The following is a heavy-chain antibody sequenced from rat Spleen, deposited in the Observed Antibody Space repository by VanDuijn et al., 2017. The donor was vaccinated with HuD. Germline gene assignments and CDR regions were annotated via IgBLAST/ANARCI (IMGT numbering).Heavy chain of an antibody. CDR2: IYYSGRT. D-gene: IGHD1-6*01. J-gene: IGHJ3*01. V-gene: IGHV3-1*01. Sequence: EVQLQESGPGLVKPSQSLSLTCSVTGYSITSNYWGWIRKFPGNKMEWMGYIYYSGRTSYNPSLKSRISITRDTSKNQFFLQLNSVTTEDTATYYCTRGLSMSSTNYYYALFAYWGQGTLVTVSS. CDR3: TRGLSMSSTNYYYALFAY. CDR1: GYSITSNY.